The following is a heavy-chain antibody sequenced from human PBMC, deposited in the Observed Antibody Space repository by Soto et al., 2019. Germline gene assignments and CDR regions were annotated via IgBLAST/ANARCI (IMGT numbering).Heavy chain of an antibody. Sequence: GGSLRLSCAASGFTFSSYGMHWVRQAPSKGLEWVAVISYDGSNKYYADSVKGRFTISRDNSKNTLYLQMNSLRAEDTAVYYCSKDRSVSSNRFDPWGQGTLVTVSS. J-gene: IGHJ5*02. CDR3: SKDRSVSSNRFDP. CDR1: GFTFSSYG. CDR2: ISYDGSNK. V-gene: IGHV3-30*18.